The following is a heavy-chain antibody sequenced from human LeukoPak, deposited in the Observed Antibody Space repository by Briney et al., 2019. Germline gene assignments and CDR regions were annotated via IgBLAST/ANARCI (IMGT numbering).Heavy chain of an antibody. CDR2: MNPNSGNT. Sequence: ASVKVSCKASGYTFTSYDINWVRQATGQGLEWMGWMNPNSGNTGYAQKFQGRVTMTRNTSISTAYMELSSLRSEDTAVYYCARATMVRGSNWFDPWGQGTLVTVSS. D-gene: IGHD3-10*01. V-gene: IGHV1-8*01. J-gene: IGHJ5*02. CDR3: ARATMVRGSNWFDP. CDR1: GYTFTSYD.